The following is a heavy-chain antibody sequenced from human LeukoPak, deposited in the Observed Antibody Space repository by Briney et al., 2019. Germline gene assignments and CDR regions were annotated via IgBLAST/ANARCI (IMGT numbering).Heavy chain of an antibody. V-gene: IGHV3-48*03. J-gene: IGHJ4*02. Sequence: GGSLRLSCEASGFSFNTYEMNWVRQAPGKGPEWVAYISSSRYNIYYADFVEGRFTISRDNAKNSVYLQMTSLRVEDTAVYYCARDLTMPQYYFDHWGQATLVTVSS. CDR2: ISSSRYNI. D-gene: IGHD4/OR15-4a*01. CDR1: GFSFNTYE. CDR3: ARDLTMPQYYFDH.